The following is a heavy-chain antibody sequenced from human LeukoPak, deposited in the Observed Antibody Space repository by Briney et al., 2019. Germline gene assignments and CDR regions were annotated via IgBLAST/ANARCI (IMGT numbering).Heavy chain of an antibody. V-gene: IGHV3-48*01. J-gene: IGHJ4*02. CDR2: ISYSSSTI. D-gene: IGHD6-13*01. Sequence: GSLRLSCAASGFTFSSYSMNWARQAPGKGLEWVSYISYSSSTIYYADSVKGRFTISRDNGKNSLYLQMNSLRAEDTAVYYCARDLGIAAAIDYWGQGTLVTVSS. CDR1: GFTFSSYS. CDR3: ARDLGIAAAIDY.